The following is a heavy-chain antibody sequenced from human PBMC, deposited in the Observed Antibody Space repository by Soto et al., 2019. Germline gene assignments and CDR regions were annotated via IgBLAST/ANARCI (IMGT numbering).Heavy chain of an antibody. V-gene: IGHV4-34*02. D-gene: IGHD3-3*01. J-gene: IGHJ6*02. CDR2: ISHTGSV. CDR3: ARAKFDSWSFHYYGLDV. CDR1: GGSFSGDF. Sequence: QVQLQQWGAGLLKPSETLSLTCAVSGGSFSGDFWTWVRQSPGKGLVWIGEISHTGSVNYSPSLKSRISIAPDTSTNHLSLSLTSVTAADTAVYYCARAKFDSWSFHYYGLDVWGQGTTVTVSS.